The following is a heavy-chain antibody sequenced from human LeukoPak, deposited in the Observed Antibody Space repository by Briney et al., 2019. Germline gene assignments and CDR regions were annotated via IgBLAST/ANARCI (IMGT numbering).Heavy chain of an antibody. CDR3: AVSFDY. Sequence: GGSLRLSCAASGFTFSSYGMHWVRQAPGKGLEWVAVISYDGSNKYYADSVKGRFTISRDNSKNMLYLQMNSLRAEDTAVYYCAVSFDYWGQGTLVTVSS. V-gene: IGHV3-30*03. J-gene: IGHJ4*02. CDR2: ISYDGSNK. CDR1: GFTFSSYG.